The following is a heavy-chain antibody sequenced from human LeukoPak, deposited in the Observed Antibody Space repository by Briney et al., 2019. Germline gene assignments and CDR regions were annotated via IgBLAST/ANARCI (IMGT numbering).Heavy chain of an antibody. CDR3: ARDSRGFSYGPNTDY. CDR2: ITSSSSYT. D-gene: IGHD5-18*01. V-gene: IGHV3-21*01. Sequence: AGGSLRLSCAAPGITFSNYNMNWVRQAPGKGLEWISAITSSSSYTFYADSVKGRFTISRDNAQNSLYLQMNSLRVEDTAVYFCARDSRGFSYGPNTDYWGQGTLVTVSS. J-gene: IGHJ4*02. CDR1: GITFSNYN.